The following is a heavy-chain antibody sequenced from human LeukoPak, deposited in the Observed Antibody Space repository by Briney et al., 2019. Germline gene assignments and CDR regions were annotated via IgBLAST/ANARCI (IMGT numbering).Heavy chain of an antibody. CDR1: GFIFSNFW. Sequence: GGSLRLSCAAAGFIFSNFWMRWGRQAPGEGLEWVSRISPDGSETTYADSVKGRFTISRDNAKSTLYLQLSSLRAEDTAVYYCARDMWGSFDYWGQGALVTVSS. J-gene: IGHJ4*02. CDR2: ISPDGSET. V-gene: IGHV3-74*01. D-gene: IGHD7-27*01. CDR3: ARDMWGSFDY.